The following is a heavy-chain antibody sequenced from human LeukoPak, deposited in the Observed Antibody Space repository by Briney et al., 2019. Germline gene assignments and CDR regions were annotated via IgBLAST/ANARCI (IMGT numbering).Heavy chain of an antibody. V-gene: IGHV3-21*01. D-gene: IGHD3-10*01. CDR1: GFTFRSYS. CDR2: ISSSSSYI. J-gene: IGHJ4*02. CDR3: AKGGGSMVQGVNPFDY. Sequence: GGSLRLSCAASGFTFRSYSMNWVREAPGKGLDWGSSISSSSSYIYYADPVKGRFTISRDNAKNSLYVQMNSLRAEDTAVYYCAKGGGSMVQGVNPFDYWGQGTLVTVSS.